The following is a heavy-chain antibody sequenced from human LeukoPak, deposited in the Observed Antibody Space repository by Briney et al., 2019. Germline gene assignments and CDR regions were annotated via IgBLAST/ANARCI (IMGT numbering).Heavy chain of an antibody. CDR2: IYYSGST. D-gene: IGHD3-22*01. Sequence: PSETLSLTCTVSGGSISSGDYYWSWIRRPPGKGLEWIGYIYYSGSTYYNPSLKSRVTISVDTSENQFSLKLSSVTAADTAVYYCARGDSAYYYDSSGYGYWGQGTLVTVSS. CDR3: ARGDSAYYYDSSGYGY. V-gene: IGHV4-30-4*08. J-gene: IGHJ4*02. CDR1: GGSISSGDYY.